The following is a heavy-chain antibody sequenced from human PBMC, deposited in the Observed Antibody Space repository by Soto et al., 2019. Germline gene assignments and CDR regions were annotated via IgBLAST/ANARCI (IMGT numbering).Heavy chain of an antibody. CDR1: GGSISSSSYY. CDR2: IYYSGST. V-gene: IGHV4-39*01. CDR3: ARPGNYGSGSYLYYLGY. J-gene: IGHJ4*02. Sequence: PSETLSLTCTVSGGSISSSSYYWGWIRQPPGKGLEWIGSIYYSGSTYYNPSLKSRVTISVDTSKNQFSLKLSSVTAADTAVYYCARPGNYGSGSYLYYLGYWGQGTLVTVSS. D-gene: IGHD3-10*01.